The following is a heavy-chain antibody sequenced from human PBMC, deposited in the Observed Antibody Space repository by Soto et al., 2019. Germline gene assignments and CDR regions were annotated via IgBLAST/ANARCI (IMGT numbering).Heavy chain of an antibody. Sequence: QVQLVQSGAEVNKPGASVTISCKASGFTFTTYFMHWLRQAPGQGLEWMGVISPGGDVTSYAQKFQGRVTVTKDTSTTTVYMDLSSLRSDDTAVYYCARDWRFSSGLDYWGQGTLVTVSS. J-gene: IGHJ4*02. D-gene: IGHD6-19*01. CDR2: ISPGGDVT. CDR1: GFTFTTYF. V-gene: IGHV1-46*01. CDR3: ARDWRFSSGLDY.